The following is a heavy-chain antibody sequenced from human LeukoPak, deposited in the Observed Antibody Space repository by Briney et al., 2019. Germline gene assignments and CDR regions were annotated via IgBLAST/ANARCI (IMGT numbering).Heavy chain of an antibody. J-gene: IGHJ6*03. CDR2: IWYDGSNK. CDR1: GFTFSSYG. V-gene: IGHV3-33*06. Sequence: GRSLRLSCAASGFTFSSYGMHWVRQAPGKGLEWVAVIWYDGSNKYYADSVKGRFTISRDNSKNTLYLQMNSLRAEDTAVYYCANDLNYYYMDVWGKGTTVTVSS. CDR3: ANDLNYYYMDV.